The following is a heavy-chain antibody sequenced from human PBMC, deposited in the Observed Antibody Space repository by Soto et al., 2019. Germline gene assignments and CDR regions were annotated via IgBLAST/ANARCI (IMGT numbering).Heavy chain of an antibody. Sequence: ASVKVSCKASGYTFTGYYMHWVRQAPGQGLEWMGWINPNSGGTNYAQKFQGWVTMTRDTSISTAYMELSRLRSDDTAVYYCARDSADRGYSGYDPPKGSFRPEYYFVYWGQGPLVTVSS. CDR3: ARDSADRGYSGYDPPKGSFRPEYYFVY. J-gene: IGHJ4*02. V-gene: IGHV1-2*04. D-gene: IGHD5-12*01. CDR2: INPNSGGT. CDR1: GYTFTGYY.